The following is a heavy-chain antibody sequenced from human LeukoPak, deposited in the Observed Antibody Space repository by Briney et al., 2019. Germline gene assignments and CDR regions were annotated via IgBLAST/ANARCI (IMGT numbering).Heavy chain of an antibody. CDR2: INHSGST. V-gene: IGHV4-34*08. J-gene: IGHJ5*02. CDR1: GFNFMNYV. CDR3: AIHIVVVPAAKKKNWFDP. Sequence: GSLRLSCVASGFNFMNYVMNWVRQPPGKGLEWIGEINHSGSTNYNPSLKSRVTISVDTSKNQFSLKLSSVTAADTAVYYCAIHIVVVPAAKKKNWFDPWGQGTLVTVSS. D-gene: IGHD2-2*01.